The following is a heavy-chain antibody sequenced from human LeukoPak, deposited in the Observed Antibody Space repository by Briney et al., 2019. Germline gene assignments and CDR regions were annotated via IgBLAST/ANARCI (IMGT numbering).Heavy chain of an antibody. CDR1: GGSFSGYY. CDR3: AMLRLVPADCSSTSCPGYYFDY. CDR2: INHSGST. Sequence: SSETLSLTCAVYGGSFSGYYWSWIRQPPGKGLEWIGEINHSGSTNYNPSLKSRVTISVDTSKNQFSLKLSSVTAADTAVYYCAMLRLVPADCSSTSCPGYYFDYWGQGTLVTVSS. V-gene: IGHV4-34*01. J-gene: IGHJ4*02. D-gene: IGHD2-2*01.